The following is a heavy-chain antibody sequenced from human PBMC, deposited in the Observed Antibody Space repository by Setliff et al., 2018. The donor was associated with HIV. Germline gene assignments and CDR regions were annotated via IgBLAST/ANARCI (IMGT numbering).Heavy chain of an antibody. J-gene: IGHJ5*02. CDR2: VHSTLST. CDR3: ARRTFGSGRFDP. V-gene: IGHV4-61*09. CDR1: GDSMTSGSFY. D-gene: IGHD6-19*01. Sequence: SETLSLTCTVSGDSMTSGSFYWSWVRQPAGKGLEWIGQVHSTLSTNYNPSLXXRLSISADTSKNQFSLNLRFVTAADTALYYCARRTFGSGRFDPWGQGTXXXVSS.